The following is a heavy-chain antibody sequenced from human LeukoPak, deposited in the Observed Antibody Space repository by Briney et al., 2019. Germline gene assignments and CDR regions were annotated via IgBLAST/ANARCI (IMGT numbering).Heavy chain of an antibody. D-gene: IGHD3-10*01. Sequence: GGSLRLSCAASGFIFSSFAISWVRQAPGKGLEWVSAISGSGYSTNYADSVKGRFSISRDNSKNTLFLQMNSLRAEDTALYYCAKSLTMVNWFDPRGQGTLVTVSS. J-gene: IGHJ5*02. CDR3: AKSLTMVNWFDP. V-gene: IGHV3-23*01. CDR1: GFIFSSFA. CDR2: ISGSGYST.